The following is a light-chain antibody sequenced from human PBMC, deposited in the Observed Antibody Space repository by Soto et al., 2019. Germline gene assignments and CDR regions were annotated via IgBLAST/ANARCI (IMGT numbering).Light chain of an antibody. CDR3: ASWDDSLNGYV. J-gene: IGLJ1*01. V-gene: IGLV1-44*01. CDR1: SSNIGSNT. Sequence: QSVLTQPPSASGTPGQGLVISCSGSSSNIGSNTVNWYQHLPGTAPKLLICTFNQRPSWVPDRFFGYKSGTSASLAISGPQSEDEADYYCASWDDSLNGYVFGTGTKLTVL. CDR2: TFN.